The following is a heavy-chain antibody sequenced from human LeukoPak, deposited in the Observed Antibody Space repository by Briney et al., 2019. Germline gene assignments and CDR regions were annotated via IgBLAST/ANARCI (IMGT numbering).Heavy chain of an antibody. Sequence: AGGSLRLSCAASGFTLSSYGMHWVRQAPGKGLEWVAVISHDGSYKYYGDSVKGRFSISRDNSKNTLYLQMNSLRAEDTAVYYCARGGYITMVRVVIPMASDVWGKGTTVTVSS. CDR2: ISHDGSYK. D-gene: IGHD3-10*01. CDR3: ARGGYITMVRVVIPMASDV. J-gene: IGHJ6*04. CDR1: GFTLSSYG. V-gene: IGHV3-30*03.